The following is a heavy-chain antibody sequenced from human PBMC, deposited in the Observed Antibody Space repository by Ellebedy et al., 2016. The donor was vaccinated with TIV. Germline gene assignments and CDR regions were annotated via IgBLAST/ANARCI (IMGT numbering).Heavy chain of an antibody. Sequence: GESLKISCAASGFPFSDHYMDWVRQAPGKGPEWVGRSRNKAKSYTTDYAASVKGRFTISRDDSKNSLYLQMNSLKTEDTAIYYCARDTTSDYWGQGALVTVSS. J-gene: IGHJ4*02. V-gene: IGHV3-72*01. D-gene: IGHD1-1*01. CDR1: GFPFSDHY. CDR2: SRNKAKSYTT. CDR3: ARDTTSDY.